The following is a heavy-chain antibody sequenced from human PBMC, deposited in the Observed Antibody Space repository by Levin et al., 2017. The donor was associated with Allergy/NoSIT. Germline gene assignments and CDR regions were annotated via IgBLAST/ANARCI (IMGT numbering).Heavy chain of an antibody. J-gene: IGHJ4*02. Sequence: GASVKVSCKASGYDFSFYYIHWVRQAPGQGLEWMGILNPTGGGTSYAQKFQGRLTMAADTSTDTVYMDLTSLRSEDTAVYYCARGDFSSYADLGDFTYWGQGTLVTVSS. CDR3: ARGDFSSYADLGDFTY. V-gene: IGHV1-46*01. CDR1: GYDFSFYY. D-gene: IGHD6-13*01. CDR2: LNPTGGGT.